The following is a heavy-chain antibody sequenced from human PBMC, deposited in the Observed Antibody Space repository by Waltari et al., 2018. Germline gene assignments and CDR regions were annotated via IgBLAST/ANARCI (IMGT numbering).Heavy chain of an antibody. D-gene: IGHD2-15*01. CDR1: GGSTTGYY. CDR2: VYSSGST. V-gene: IGHV4-4*07. Sequence: QVQLQESGPGLVKPSETLSLTCTASGGSTTGYYRSWIRQPAGMRLEWIGRVYSSGSTMYNPSLKSRVTMAVESKNQLSLKLSSVTAADTAVYYCTRELVVGIVFEYWGQGTLVTVSS. J-gene: IGHJ4*02. CDR3: TRELVVGIVFEY.